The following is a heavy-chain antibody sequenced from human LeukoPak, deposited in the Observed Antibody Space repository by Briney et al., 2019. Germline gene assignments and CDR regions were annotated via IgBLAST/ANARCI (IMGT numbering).Heavy chain of an antibody. Sequence: GGFLRLSCAASGFTFSSYDMHWVRQATGKGLEWVPAIGTAGDTYYPGSVKGRFTISRENAKNSLYLQMNSLRAGDTAVYYCARGLERRPFYYYYYGMDVWGQGTTATVSS. D-gene: IGHD1-1*01. V-gene: IGHV3-13*01. CDR1: GFTFSSYD. CDR2: IGTAGDT. CDR3: ARGLERRPFYYYYYGMDV. J-gene: IGHJ6*02.